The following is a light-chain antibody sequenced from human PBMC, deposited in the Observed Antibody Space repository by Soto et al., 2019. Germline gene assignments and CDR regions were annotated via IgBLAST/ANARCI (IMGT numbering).Light chain of an antibody. Sequence: EIVLTQSPGTLSLSPGDRATPFCRASQSVSSTQLAWYHQKPGQAPRLLIYGASTMASGIPDRFSGSGSGTDFTLTIGRLETEDFAVYYCHQYESSPQTFGQGTKVDIK. CDR3: HQYESSPQT. CDR2: GAS. CDR1: QSVSSTQ. J-gene: IGKJ1*01. V-gene: IGKV3-20*01.